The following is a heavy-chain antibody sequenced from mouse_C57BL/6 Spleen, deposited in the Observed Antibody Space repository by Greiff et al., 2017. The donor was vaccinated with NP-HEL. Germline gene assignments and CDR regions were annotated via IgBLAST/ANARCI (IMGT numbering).Heavy chain of an antibody. CDR2: ISDGGSYT. CDR1: GFTFSSYA. J-gene: IGHJ2*01. V-gene: IGHV5-4*03. CDR3: ASGDSNFDY. Sequence: EVKLVESGGGLVKPGGSLKLSCAASGFTFSSYAMSWVRQTPEKRLEWVATISDGGSYTYYPDNVKGRFTISRDNAKNNLYLQMSHLKSEDTAMYYCASGDSNFDYWGQGTTLTVSS. D-gene: IGHD2-5*01.